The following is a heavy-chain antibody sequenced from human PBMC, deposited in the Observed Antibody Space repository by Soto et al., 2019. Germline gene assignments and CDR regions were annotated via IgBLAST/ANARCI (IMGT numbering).Heavy chain of an antibody. V-gene: IGHV4-31*03. J-gene: IGHJ6*02. CDR3: AREGAAPYYYYGMDV. D-gene: IGHD6-6*01. CDR1: GGSISSGGYF. Sequence: SETLSPTCTVSGGSISSGGYFWSWIRQHPGKGLEWIGFIYYSGSTYYNPSLKSRVTISVDTSKNQFSLKLSSVTAADTAVYYCAREGAAPYYYYGMDVWGQGTTVTVSS. CDR2: IYYSGST.